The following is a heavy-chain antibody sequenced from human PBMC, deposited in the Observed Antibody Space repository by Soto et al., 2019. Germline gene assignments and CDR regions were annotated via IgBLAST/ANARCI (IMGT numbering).Heavy chain of an antibody. Sequence: QVHLVESGGGVVQPGRSLRLSCAASGFTFRNFGMQWVRQAPGKGLEWVASISYVGNTKYSTDSVKGRFTITRDDSKNTLFLQMNSLRSEDTGVYYCARFSGPLTAHVDASWGQGALVTVSS. D-gene: IGHD3-10*01. V-gene: IGHV3-30*03. CDR2: ISYVGNTK. CDR1: GFTFRNFG. J-gene: IGHJ4*02. CDR3: ARFSGPLTAHVDAS.